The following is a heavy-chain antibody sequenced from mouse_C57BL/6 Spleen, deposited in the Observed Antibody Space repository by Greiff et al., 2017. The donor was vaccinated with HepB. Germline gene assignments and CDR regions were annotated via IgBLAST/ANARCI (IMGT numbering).Heavy chain of an antibody. V-gene: IGHV1-63*01. CDR2: IYPGGGYT. J-gene: IGHJ1*03. Sequence: QVQLQQSGAELVRPGTSVKMSCKASGYTFTNYWIGWAKQRPGHGLEWIGDIYPGGGYTNYNEKFKGKATLTADKSSSTAYMQFSSLTSEDSAIYYWARSGYGSSPYWYFDVWGTGTTVTVSS. CDR1: GYTFTNYW. D-gene: IGHD1-1*01. CDR3: ARSGYGSSPYWYFDV.